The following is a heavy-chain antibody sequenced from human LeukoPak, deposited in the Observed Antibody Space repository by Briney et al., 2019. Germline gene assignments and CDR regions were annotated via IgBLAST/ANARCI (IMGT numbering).Heavy chain of an antibody. CDR2: IYYSGST. D-gene: IGHD5-18*01. Sequence: SETLSLTCTVSGGSISSYYWSWIRQPPGKGLKWIGYIYYSGSTNYNPSLKSRVTISVDTSKNQFSLKLSSVTAADTAVYYCARNRGYSYGYYYYYYMDVWGKGTTITVSS. CDR1: GGSISSYY. J-gene: IGHJ6*03. V-gene: IGHV4-59*01. CDR3: ARNRGYSYGYYYYYYMDV.